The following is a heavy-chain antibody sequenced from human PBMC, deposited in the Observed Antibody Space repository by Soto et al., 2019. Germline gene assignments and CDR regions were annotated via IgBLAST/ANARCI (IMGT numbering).Heavy chain of an antibody. J-gene: IGHJ1*01. Sequence: ASVKVSCKASGYTFTSYGISWVQQAPGQGLEWMGWISAYNGNTNYAQRLQGRVTMTTDTSTNTAYMELRSLRSDDTAVYYCARVGSSSWYGNFQHWGQGTLVTVSS. CDR3: ARVGSSSWYGNFQH. V-gene: IGHV1-18*01. D-gene: IGHD6-13*01. CDR1: GYTFTSYG. CDR2: ISAYNGNT.